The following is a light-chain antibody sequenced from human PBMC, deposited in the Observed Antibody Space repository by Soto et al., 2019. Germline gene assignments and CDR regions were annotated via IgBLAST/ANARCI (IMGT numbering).Light chain of an antibody. CDR2: GAS. CDR1: QSVSSSY. Sequence: EIMLTQSPGTLSLSPGERATLSCRASQSVSSSYLAWYQQKPGRAPRLLIYGASSRATGIPDRFTGSGSGTDFTLTISRLEPEDFAVYYCQQYGSSLYTFGQGTKLEIK. CDR3: QQYGSSLYT. J-gene: IGKJ2*01. V-gene: IGKV3-20*01.